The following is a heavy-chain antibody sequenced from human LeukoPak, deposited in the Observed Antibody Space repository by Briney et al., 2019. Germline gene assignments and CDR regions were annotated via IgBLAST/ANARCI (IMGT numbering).Heavy chain of an antibody. CDR2: INHSGST. J-gene: IGHJ5*02. CDR1: GGSFSGYY. D-gene: IGHD3-10*01. Sequence: SETLSLTCAVYGGSFSGYYWSWLRQPPGKGLEWIGEINHSGSTNYNPSLKSRVTISVDTSKNQFSLKLSSVTAADTAVYYCARVKKSPLWLSYLYNWFDPWGQGTLVTVSS. V-gene: IGHV4-34*01. CDR3: ARVKKSPLWLSYLYNWFDP.